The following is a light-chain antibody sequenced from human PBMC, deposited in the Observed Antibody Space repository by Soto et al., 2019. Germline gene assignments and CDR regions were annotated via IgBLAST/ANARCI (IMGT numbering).Light chain of an antibody. CDR3: QQRSNWPPIT. CDR1: QSVKTF. CDR2: DAS. J-gene: IGKJ5*01. Sequence: GLTHSPATLSFYPGERATLSCRASQSVKTFLVWYQQRPGQAPRLLIYDASHRAAGIPARFSGSGFGTDFTLTISSLEPEDAAVYYCQQRSNWPPITFGQGTRLEIK. V-gene: IGKV3-11*01.